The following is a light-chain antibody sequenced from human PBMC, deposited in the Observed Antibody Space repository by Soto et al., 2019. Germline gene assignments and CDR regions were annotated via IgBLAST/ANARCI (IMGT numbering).Light chain of an antibody. CDR2: AAS. CDR3: QQLKRYPLT. J-gene: IGKJ5*01. CDR1: QGISSY. Sequence: IQLTQSPFSLSASVGDRVTITCRASQGISSYLAWYQQKPGKAPQLLIHAASSLQSGVPSRFSGSGSGTYFTLTISSLQAEDSATYYCQQLKRYPLTFGQGTRLEIK. V-gene: IGKV1-9*01.